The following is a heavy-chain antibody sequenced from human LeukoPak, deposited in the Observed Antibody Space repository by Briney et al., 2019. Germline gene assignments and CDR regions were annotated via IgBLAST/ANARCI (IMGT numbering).Heavy chain of an antibody. D-gene: IGHD3-22*01. V-gene: IGHV3-7*01. CDR3: ARKSGSSGYPLDF. CDR2: IKQDGSEK. Sequence: PGGSLRLSCAASGFTFSSYWMSWVRQAPGKGLEWVANIKQDGSEKYYVDSVKGRFTISRDNAKNSLYLQMNSLRAEDTAVYYCARKSGSSGYPLDFWGQGTLVTVSS. CDR1: GFTFSSYW. J-gene: IGHJ4*02.